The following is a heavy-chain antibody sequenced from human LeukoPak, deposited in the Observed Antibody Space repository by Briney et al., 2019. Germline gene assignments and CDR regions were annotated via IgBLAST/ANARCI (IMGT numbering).Heavy chain of an antibody. D-gene: IGHD3-16*02. CDR1: GGSITQTHY. Sequence: PSGTLSLTCDVFGGSITQTHYWLCVRHAPGKRLEWIGEVTLQGGTNYHPSLLRRVPISMATSANHVSLQMTSVTAADTAVYYCAREGGSYRPLDYSGQGTLVTVSS. CDR2: VTLQGGT. CDR3: AREGGSYRPLDY. V-gene: IGHV4-4*02. J-gene: IGHJ4*02.